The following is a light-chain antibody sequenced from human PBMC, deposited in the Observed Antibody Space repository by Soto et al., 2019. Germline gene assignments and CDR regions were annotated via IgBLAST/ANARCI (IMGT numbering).Light chain of an antibody. J-gene: IGKJ5*01. CDR2: AAS. CDR1: QSVSSN. CDR3: QDYGSSPIN. V-gene: IGKV3-15*01. Sequence: DKVMTQAPATLSVSPGETATLSCSASQSVSSNLAWYQQKPGQAPRLLIYAASTRATDIPARFSGSGSGTEFTLTISRLEPEDFAVYYCQDYGSSPINFGQGTRLEIK.